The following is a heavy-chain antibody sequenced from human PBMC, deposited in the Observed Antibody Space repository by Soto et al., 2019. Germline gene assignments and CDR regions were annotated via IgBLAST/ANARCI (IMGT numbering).Heavy chain of an antibody. CDR3: ARAGYMRGSYRHDAFDI. V-gene: IGHV3-30-3*01. D-gene: IGHD1-26*01. CDR2: ISYDGSNK. CDR1: GFTFSSYA. Sequence: GSLRLSCAASGFTFSSYAMHWVRQAPGKGLEWVAVISYDGSNKYYADSVKGRFTISRDNSKNTLYLQMNSLRAEDTAVYYCARAGYMRGSYRHDAFDIWGQGTMVTVSS. J-gene: IGHJ3*02.